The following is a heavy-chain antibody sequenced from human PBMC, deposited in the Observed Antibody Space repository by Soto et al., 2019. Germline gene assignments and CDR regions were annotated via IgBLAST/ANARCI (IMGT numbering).Heavy chain of an antibody. Sequence: EVQLLESGGGLVQPGGSLRLSCAASGFTFSSYVMSWVRQAPGKGLEWVSVISDSGGSTYYADSVKGRFTISRDNSKNTVYLQMNSLRAEDTAVYYCAIRRESLLTPLTTHLDYWGQGTLVTVSS. CDR2: ISDSGGST. CDR3: AIRRESLLTPLTTHLDY. D-gene: IGHD3-9*01. V-gene: IGHV3-23*01. CDR1: GFTFSSYV. J-gene: IGHJ4*02.